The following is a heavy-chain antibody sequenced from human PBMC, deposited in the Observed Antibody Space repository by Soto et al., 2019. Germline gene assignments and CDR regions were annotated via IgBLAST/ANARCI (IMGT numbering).Heavy chain of an antibody. CDR2: ISYDGSNK. CDR3: ASDGVDIVSTIKLAY. J-gene: IGHJ4*02. Sequence: GGSLRLSCAASGFTFNNYALHWVRQAPGKGLEWVAVISYDGSNKYYADSVKGRFTISIDNSKNTLYLQMNSLRAEDTAVYYCASDGVDIVSTIKLAYWGQGTLVTVSS. V-gene: IGHV3-30-3*01. CDR1: GFTFNNYA. D-gene: IGHD5-12*01.